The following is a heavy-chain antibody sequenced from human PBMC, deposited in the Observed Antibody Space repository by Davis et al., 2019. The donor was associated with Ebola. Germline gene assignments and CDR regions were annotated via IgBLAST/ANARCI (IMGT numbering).Heavy chain of an antibody. CDR3: AKAIGSSTRRMHDY. CDR2: ISGSGGST. D-gene: IGHD6-6*01. J-gene: IGHJ4*02. V-gene: IGHV3-23*01. Sequence: PGGSLRLSCAASGFTFSSYAMSWVRQAPGKGLEWVSAISGSGGSTYYADSVKGRFTISRDNSKNTLYLQMNSLRDEDTALYYCAKAIGSSTRRMHDYWGQGTLVTVSS. CDR1: GFTFSSYA.